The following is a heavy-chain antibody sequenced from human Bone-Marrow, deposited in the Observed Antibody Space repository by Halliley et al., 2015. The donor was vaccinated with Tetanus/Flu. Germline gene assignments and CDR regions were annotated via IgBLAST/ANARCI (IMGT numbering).Heavy chain of an antibody. V-gene: IGHV4-31*02. J-gene: IGHJ4*02. Sequence: KGLEWTGYIYYTGSTYQTPSLKSRMTISVDTSKNQFSLRVNSVTAADTAVYYCARETSGDFLDYWGQGTLVTVSS. CDR2: IYYTGST. D-gene: IGHD1-26*01. CDR3: ARETSGDFLDY.